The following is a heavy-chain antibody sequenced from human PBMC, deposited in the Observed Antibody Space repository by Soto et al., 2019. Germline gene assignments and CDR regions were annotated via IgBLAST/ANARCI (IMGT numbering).Heavy chain of an antibody. D-gene: IGHD5-12*01. Sequence: QVQLVQSGAEMKKPGASVKLSCKTSGINYNTYAIHWVRRAPGQGLEWMGWINAGNGDTRYSQNLQGRVTLTRDTSASTVYMDLDSLKSEDTGVYYCARAISGYVTWGQGTLVTVSS. CDR3: ARAISGYVT. V-gene: IGHV1-3*01. CDR1: GINYNTYA. J-gene: IGHJ4*02. CDR2: INAGNGDT.